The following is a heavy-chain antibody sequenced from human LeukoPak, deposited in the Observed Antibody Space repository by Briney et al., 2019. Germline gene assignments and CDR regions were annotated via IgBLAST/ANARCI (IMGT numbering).Heavy chain of an antibody. CDR3: ARAGRYAQIAAAGTHEDL. D-gene: IGHD6-13*01. Sequence: GGSLRLSCAASGFTFSSYWMHWVRQAPGKGLVWVSRINTDGSSTSYADSVKGRFTISRDNAKNTLYLQMNSLRAEDTAVYYCARAGRYAQIAAAGTHEDLWGQGTLVTVSS. J-gene: IGHJ4*02. V-gene: IGHV3-74*01. CDR1: GFTFSSYW. CDR2: INTDGSST.